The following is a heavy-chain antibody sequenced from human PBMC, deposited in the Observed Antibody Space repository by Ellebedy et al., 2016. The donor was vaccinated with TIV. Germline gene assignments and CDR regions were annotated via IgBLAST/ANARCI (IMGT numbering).Heavy chain of an antibody. Sequence: SETLSLXXTVSGASISSSSSYWGWIRQPPGKGLEWIGSIYYSGSTYDNPSLKSRVTIAVDTSKNQFSLKLNSVTAADTAVYFCARLTIVVVMFARSDRYLDYWGRGTLVTVSS. V-gene: IGHV4-39*01. CDR1: GASISSSSSY. D-gene: IGHD3-22*01. CDR2: IYYSGST. J-gene: IGHJ4*02. CDR3: ARLTIVVVMFARSDRYLDY.